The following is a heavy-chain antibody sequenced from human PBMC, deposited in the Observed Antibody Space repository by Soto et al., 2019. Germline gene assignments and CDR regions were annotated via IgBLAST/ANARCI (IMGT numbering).Heavy chain of an antibody. J-gene: IGHJ6*02. CDR2: VSANNGNT. CDR1: GFTFSNYG. D-gene: IGHD2-8*01. Sequence: HGQLVQAGAEVNKPGASVKLSCNASGFTFSNYGLNWVRQAPGQGLEWMGWVSANNGNTNYAQNHQGRVSMTTDTSTSTAYMELRGLTFDDTVVYYCARDIESVKATHFFYYYAMDVWGQGTTVTVSS. V-gene: IGHV1-18*01. CDR3: ARDIESVKATHFFYYYAMDV.